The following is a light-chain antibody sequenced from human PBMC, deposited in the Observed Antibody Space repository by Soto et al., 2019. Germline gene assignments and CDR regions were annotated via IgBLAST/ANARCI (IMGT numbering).Light chain of an antibody. CDR2: SAS. V-gene: IGKV3-15*01. Sequence: EIVMTQSPATLSLSPGETATLSCRASQSVGSAVAWYQHKPGQAPRLLIVSASIRATGVPGRFSGGGSGTEFNLTISSLQSEDFAVYYCQQYKNWPPLTFGGGTTVEIK. J-gene: IGKJ4*01. CDR1: QSVGSA. CDR3: QQYKNWPPLT.